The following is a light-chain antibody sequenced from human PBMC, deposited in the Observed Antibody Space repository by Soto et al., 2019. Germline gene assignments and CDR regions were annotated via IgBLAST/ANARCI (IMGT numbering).Light chain of an antibody. Sequence: QSVLTRPPSASGTPGQRVTISCSGSSSNIGKTYVYWYQQLPGTAPKLLIYKNSQRPSGVPDRFSGSKSVTSASLAISGLRSEDEADYYCAAFDDSLSWVFGGGTKLTVL. CDR2: KNS. V-gene: IGLV1-47*01. CDR3: AAFDDSLSWV. J-gene: IGLJ3*02. CDR1: SSNIGKTY.